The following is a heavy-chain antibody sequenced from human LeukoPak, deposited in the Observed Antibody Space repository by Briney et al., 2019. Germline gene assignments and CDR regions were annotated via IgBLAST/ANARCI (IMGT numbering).Heavy chain of an antibody. CDR3: ARDWFDGDYDRFDY. V-gene: IGHV3-7*03. CDR2: INQDGSQK. D-gene: IGHD4-17*01. CDR1: GFTFSSYW. Sequence: GSLGLSCAVSGFTFSSYWMSWFRQAPGKGLEWVANINQDGSQKFSVDSVKGRFTISRDNAKNSLSLQMNSLRVEDTAVYYCARDWFDGDYDRFDYWGQGTLVTVSS. J-gene: IGHJ4*02.